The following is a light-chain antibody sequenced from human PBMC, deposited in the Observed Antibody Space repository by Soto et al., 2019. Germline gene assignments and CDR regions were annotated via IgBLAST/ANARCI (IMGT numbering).Light chain of an antibody. CDR2: DAS. CDR1: QSITSW. Sequence: DIQMTQSPSTLSASVGDRVTITCRASQSITSWLAWYQQKPGKAPKLLIYDASSLESGVPSRFSGCGSGTELTLTITSLQPDDFATYYCQQYNSYPCTFGQGTKLDIK. V-gene: IGKV1-5*01. J-gene: IGKJ2*02. CDR3: QQYNSYPCT.